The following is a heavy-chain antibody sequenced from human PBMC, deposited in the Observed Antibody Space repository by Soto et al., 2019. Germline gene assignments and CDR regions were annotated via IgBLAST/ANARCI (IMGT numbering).Heavy chain of an antibody. CDR3: ARDNCSGGSCYSGAFDI. D-gene: IGHD2-15*01. CDR1: GFTFSSYS. Sequence: EVQLVESGGGLVQPGGSLRLSCAASGFTFSSYSMNWVRQAPGKGLEWVSYISSSSSTIYYADSVKGRFTISRDNAKNSLYLQMNSLRPEDTAEHYCARDNCSGGSCYSGAFDIWGQGTMVTVSS. V-gene: IGHV3-48*01. CDR2: ISSSSSTI. J-gene: IGHJ3*02.